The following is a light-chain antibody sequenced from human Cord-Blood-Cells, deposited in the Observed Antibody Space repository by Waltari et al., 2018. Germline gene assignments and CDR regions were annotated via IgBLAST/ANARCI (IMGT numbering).Light chain of an antibody. CDR2: DVS. J-gene: IGLJ1*01. V-gene: IGLV2-14*01. Sequence: QSALTQPASVSGSPGQSITISCTGTSSDVGGYNYVSWYQQHPGKAPTLMIYDVSKRPSGVSNRFSGSKSGNTASLTISGLQAEDEADYYCSSYTSSSTLVFGTGTKVTVL. CDR3: SSYTSSSTLV. CDR1: SSDVGGYNY.